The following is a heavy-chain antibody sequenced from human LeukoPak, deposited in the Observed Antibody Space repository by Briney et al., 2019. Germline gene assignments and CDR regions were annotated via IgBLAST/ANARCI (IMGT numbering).Heavy chain of an antibody. J-gene: IGHJ4*02. CDR2: IYYSGST. CDR3: ARGGRRYSSSWYGALEGLGNFDY. Sequence: SETLSLTCTVSGGSISSSSYYWGWIRQPPGKGLEWIGSIYYSGSTYYNPSLKSRVTISVDTSKNQFSLKLSSVTAADTAVYYCARGGRRYSSSWYGALEGLGNFDYWGQGTLVTVSS. CDR1: GGSISSSSYY. V-gene: IGHV4-39*07. D-gene: IGHD6-13*01.